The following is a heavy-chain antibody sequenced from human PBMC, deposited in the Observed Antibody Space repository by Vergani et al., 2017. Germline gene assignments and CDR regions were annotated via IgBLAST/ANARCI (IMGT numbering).Heavy chain of an antibody. CDR1: GFTLSSHA. J-gene: IGHJ4*02. V-gene: IGHV3-30*02. CDR2: IRYDGSNK. D-gene: IGHD1-26*01. CDR3: AKARSYLFDY. Sequence: QVQLEESGGGVVQPGRSLRLSCAGSGFTLSSHAMHWVRQAPGKGLEWVAFIRYDGSNKYYADSVKGRFTISRDNSKNTLYLQMNSLRAEDTAVYYCAKARSYLFDYWGQGTLVTVSS.